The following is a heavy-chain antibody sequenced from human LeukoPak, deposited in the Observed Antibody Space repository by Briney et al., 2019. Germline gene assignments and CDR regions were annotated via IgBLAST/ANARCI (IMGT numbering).Heavy chain of an antibody. Sequence: SETLSLTCTVSDDSISSYYWSWIRQPPGKGLEWIGYIYYSGSTNYNPSLKSRVTISVDTSKNQFFLILSSVTAADTAVYYCASGSGSYRTPYYYMDVWGKGTTVTVSS. J-gene: IGHJ6*03. CDR1: DDSISSYY. CDR3: ASGSGSYRTPYYYMDV. V-gene: IGHV4-59*01. D-gene: IGHD3-10*01. CDR2: IYYSGST.